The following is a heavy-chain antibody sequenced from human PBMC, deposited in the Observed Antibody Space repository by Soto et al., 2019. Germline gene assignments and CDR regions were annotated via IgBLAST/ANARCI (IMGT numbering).Heavy chain of an antibody. CDR2: IYYSGST. V-gene: IGHV4-39*01. Sequence: SETLSLTRTVSGGSISSSSYYWGWIRQPPGKGLEWIGSIYYSGSTYYNPSLKSRVTISVDTSKNQFSLKLSSVTAADTAVYYCASLDSSGYFWVSPLDYWGQGTLVTVSS. D-gene: IGHD3-22*01. J-gene: IGHJ4*02. CDR3: ASLDSSGYFWVSPLDY. CDR1: GGSISSSSYY.